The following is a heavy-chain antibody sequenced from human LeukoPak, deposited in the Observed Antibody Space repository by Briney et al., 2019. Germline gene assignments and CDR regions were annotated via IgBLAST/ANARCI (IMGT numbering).Heavy chain of an antibody. V-gene: IGHV3-23*01. J-gene: IGHJ4*02. Sequence: GGSLRLSCAASGFTFSSYAMSWVRRAPGKELEWVSDISGSGGSTYYADSVKGRFTISRDNSKNALYLQMNSLRAEDTAVYYCAKKGAPFCTSCPSHFDYWGQGTLVTVSS. D-gene: IGHD2-2*01. CDR2: ISGSGGST. CDR1: GFTFSSYA. CDR3: AKKGAPFCTSCPSHFDY.